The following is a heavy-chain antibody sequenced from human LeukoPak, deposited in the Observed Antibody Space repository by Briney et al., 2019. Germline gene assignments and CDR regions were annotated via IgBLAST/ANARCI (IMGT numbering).Heavy chain of an antibody. Sequence: QSGGSLRLSCAASGFTFSSYWMSWVRQAPGKGLEWVANIKQDGSEKYYVDSVKGRFTISRDNAKNSLYLQMNSLRAEDTAVYYCARNGYFDWLPEDYWGQGTLVTVSS. V-gene: IGHV3-7*01. J-gene: IGHJ4*02. D-gene: IGHD3-9*01. CDR1: GFTFSSYW. CDR3: ARNGYFDWLPEDY. CDR2: IKQDGSEK.